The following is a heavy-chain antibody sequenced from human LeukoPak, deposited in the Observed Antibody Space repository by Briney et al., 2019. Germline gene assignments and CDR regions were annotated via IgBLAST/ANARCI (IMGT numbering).Heavy chain of an antibody. CDR3: VRDGREGFDI. CDR1: GFAFNIYS. D-gene: IGHD5-24*01. Sequence: GGSLRLSCVASGFAFNIYSTNWVRQAPGKGLEWVSYISTIYYGDSVKGRFTISRDNVKNSLYLQVSSLRAEDTAVYYCVRDGREGFDIWGHGTLVIVSS. V-gene: IGHV3-48*04. J-gene: IGHJ3*02. CDR2: ISTI.